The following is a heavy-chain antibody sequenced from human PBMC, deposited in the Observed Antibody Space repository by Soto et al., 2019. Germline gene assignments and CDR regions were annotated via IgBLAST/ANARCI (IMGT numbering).Heavy chain of an antibody. CDR3: ALRSMAVVPEY. D-gene: IGHD3-22*01. J-gene: IGHJ4*02. CDR1: GDSISSYY. Sequence: QVQLQEPGPGLVKPSETLSLTCAVSGDSISSYYCMWIRQPPGKGLESIGYLYYGRSANDNPSLKSRVTLSVDTSTNQCALTLSSMTAADTAVYYCALRSMAVVPEYWGQGTLVTVSS. CDR2: LYYGRSA. V-gene: IGHV4-59*01.